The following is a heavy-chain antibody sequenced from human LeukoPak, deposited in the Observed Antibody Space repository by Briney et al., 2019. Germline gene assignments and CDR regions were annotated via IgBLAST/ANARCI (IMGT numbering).Heavy chain of an antibody. D-gene: IGHD2-2*02. V-gene: IGHV3-23*01. CDR2: ISESGGST. CDR1: GFTFNTHA. CDR3: AKVKFVVVVPAAIDY. J-gene: IGHJ4*02. Sequence: GGSLRLSCAASGFTFNTHAMTWVRQAAGKGLEWVSAISESGGSTYYADSVKGRFTISRDNSKNTLYLQMNSLRAEDTAVYYCAKVKFVVVVPAAIDYWGQGTLVTVSS.